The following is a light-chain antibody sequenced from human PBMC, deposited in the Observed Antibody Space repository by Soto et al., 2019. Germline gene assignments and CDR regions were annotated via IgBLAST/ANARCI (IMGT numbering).Light chain of an antibody. Sequence: DIQMTQSPSTLSASVGDRVIITCRASQSISTWLAWHQQKPGKAPKLLISKASSLESGVPSRSSGSGSGTEFTLTISSLQPDDFATYYCQQYNSFRAFGQGTKVEIK. J-gene: IGKJ1*01. V-gene: IGKV1-5*03. CDR2: KAS. CDR1: QSISTW. CDR3: QQYNSFRA.